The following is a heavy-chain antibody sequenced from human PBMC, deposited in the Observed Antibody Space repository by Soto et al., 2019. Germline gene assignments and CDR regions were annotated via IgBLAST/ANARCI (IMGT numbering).Heavy chain of an antibody. CDR1: GFTFSSYA. CDR3: AKDQNGATRITMIVVVHYYYGMDV. Sequence: GGSLRLSCAASGFTFSSYAMSWVRQAPGKGLEWVSAISGSGGSTYYADSVKGRFTISRDNSKNTLYLQMNSLRAEDTAVYYCAKDQNGATRITMIVVVHYYYGMDVWGQGTTVTLSS. D-gene: IGHD3-22*01. CDR2: ISGSGGST. J-gene: IGHJ6*02. V-gene: IGHV3-23*01.